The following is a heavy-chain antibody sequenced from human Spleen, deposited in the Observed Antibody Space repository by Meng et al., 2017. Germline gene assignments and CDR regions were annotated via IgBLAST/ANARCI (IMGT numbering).Heavy chain of an antibody. Sequence: QVQLQQWGAGLLKPSETLSLTCVVSGGSFSDYYWSWIRQPPGKGLEWVSSISSSSSYIYYADSVKGRFTISRDNAKNSLYLQMNSLRVDDTAVYYCARDEWRQNQLPNWFDPWGQGTLVTVSS. V-gene: IGHV3-11*06. CDR1: GGSFSDYY. CDR3: ARDEWRQNQLPNWFDP. D-gene: IGHD2-2*01. CDR2: ISSSSSYI. J-gene: IGHJ5*02.